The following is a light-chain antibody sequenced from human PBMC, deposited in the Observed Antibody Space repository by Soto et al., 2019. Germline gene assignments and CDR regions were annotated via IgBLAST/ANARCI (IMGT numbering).Light chain of an antibody. CDR3: QQYGNSPIT. CDR2: GTS. CDR1: ERIYSAY. Sequence: PGERATLSCRASERIYSAYLGWYQQKPGQAPRLLIYGTSSRATGIPDRFSGSGSGTGFTLTISRLEPEDFAVYYCQQYGNSPITFGQGTRLEIK. V-gene: IGKV3-20*01. J-gene: IGKJ5*01.